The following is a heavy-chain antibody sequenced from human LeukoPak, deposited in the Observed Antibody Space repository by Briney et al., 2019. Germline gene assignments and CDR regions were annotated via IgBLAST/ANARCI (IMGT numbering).Heavy chain of an antibody. J-gene: IGHJ5*02. CDR1: GYTFTGYY. Sequence: GASVKVSCKASGYTFTGYYMHWVRQAPGQGLEWMGWINPNSGGTNYAQKFQGRVTMTRDTSISTAYMELSRLRSDDTAVYYCARDRIVVVPAAIRKNWFDPWGQGTLVTVSS. D-gene: IGHD2-2*02. V-gene: IGHV1-2*02. CDR2: INPNSGGT. CDR3: ARDRIVVVPAAIRKNWFDP.